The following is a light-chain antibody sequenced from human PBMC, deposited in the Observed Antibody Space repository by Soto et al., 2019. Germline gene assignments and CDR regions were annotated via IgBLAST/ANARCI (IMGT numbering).Light chain of an antibody. CDR2: GAS. CDR1: QSVSSY. Sequence: EIVLTQSPVTLSLSPGERATLSCRASQSVSSYSAWYQQKPGQAPRLLIYGASNRATGIPARFSGSGSGTDFALTISSLEPEDFAVYYCLQRSNWPPATFGGGTKVEIK. J-gene: IGKJ4*01. V-gene: IGKV3-11*01. CDR3: LQRSNWPPAT.